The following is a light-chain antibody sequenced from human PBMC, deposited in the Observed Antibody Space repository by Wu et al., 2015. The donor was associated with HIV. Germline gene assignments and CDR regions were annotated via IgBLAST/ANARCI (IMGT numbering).Light chain of an antibody. V-gene: IGKV3-20*01. Sequence: EIVLTQSPGTLPLSPGEGATLSCRASQSISVNYLAWYQQKPGQAPRLLIFGVSSRATGIPARFSGSGSGTDFTLTISRLEPEDFAVYYCQHYDPSSPWTFGQGTRVEIK. CDR2: GVS. J-gene: IGKJ1*01. CDR1: QSISVNY. CDR3: QHYDPSSPWT.